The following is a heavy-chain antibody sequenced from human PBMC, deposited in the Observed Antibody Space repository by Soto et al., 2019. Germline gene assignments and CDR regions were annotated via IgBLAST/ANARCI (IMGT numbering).Heavy chain of an antibody. CDR3: ARHAGGVSQIDY. CDR2: IYYSGTT. V-gene: IGHV4-39*01. CDR1: GGSISSHGYY. D-gene: IGHD1-26*01. J-gene: IGHJ4*02. Sequence: PSETLSLTCTVSGGSISSHGYYWGWIRQPPGKGLEWIGTIYYSGTTFYNPSLKSRVTISVDTSKNQLSLKLSSVTAAGTAVYYCARHAGGVSQIDYWGQGTLVTVSS.